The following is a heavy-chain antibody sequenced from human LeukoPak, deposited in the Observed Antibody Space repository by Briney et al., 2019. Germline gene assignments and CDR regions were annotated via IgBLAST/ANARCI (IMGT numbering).Heavy chain of an antibody. D-gene: IGHD3-10*01. CDR1: GFTVSSNY. CDR2: IYRGGEA. CDR3: ARGSPFEY. V-gene: IGHV3-66*01. Sequence: GGSLRLSCAASGFTVSSNYMSWVRQAPGKGLECVSIIYRGGEAYYADSVRDRFTISRDNSKNTLYLQMNSLRAEDTAVYYCARGSPFEYWGQGTLVTVSS. J-gene: IGHJ4*02.